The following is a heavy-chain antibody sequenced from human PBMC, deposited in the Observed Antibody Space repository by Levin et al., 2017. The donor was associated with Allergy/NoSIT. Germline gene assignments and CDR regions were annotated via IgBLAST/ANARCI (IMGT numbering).Heavy chain of an antibody. Sequence: GGSLRLSCAASGFTFRSYGMHWVRQAPGKGLEWVAVIWYDGSKKYYVDSMKGRLTISRDNSKNMLHLQMNSLRADDTAVYYCARHNPALKDAFDIWGQGTMVTVSS. J-gene: IGHJ3*02. CDR3: ARHNPALKDAFDI. D-gene: IGHD5-24*01. CDR1: GFTFRSYG. CDR2: IWYDGSKK. V-gene: IGHV3-33*01.